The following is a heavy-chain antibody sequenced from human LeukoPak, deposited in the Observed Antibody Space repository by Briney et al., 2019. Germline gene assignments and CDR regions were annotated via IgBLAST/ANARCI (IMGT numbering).Heavy chain of an antibody. CDR3: ATGIAAAGTGLSDFDI. V-gene: IGHV1-46*01. Sequence: SVNVSCKPSGYTFPSYYMHGVRQAPRQGLEWMDINNPSGGSTSYAQKFQGRVTMTRDMSTSTVYMKLSSVRSEDTAVYYCATGIAAAGTGLSDFDIWGQGTMVTVSS. D-gene: IGHD6-13*01. J-gene: IGHJ3*02. CDR1: GYTFPSYY. CDR2: NNPSGGST.